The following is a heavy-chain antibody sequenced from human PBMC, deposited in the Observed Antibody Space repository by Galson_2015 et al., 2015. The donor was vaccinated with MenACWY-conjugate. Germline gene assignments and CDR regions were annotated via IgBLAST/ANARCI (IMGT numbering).Heavy chain of an antibody. CDR3: ARLNVDTSMVETLDPADY. J-gene: IGHJ4*02. CDR2: INHSGST. Sequence: ETLSLTCAVYGGSFSGYYWSWIRQPPGKGLEWIGEINHSGSTNYNPSLKSRVTISVDTSKNQFSLKLSSVTAADTAVYYCARLNVDTSMVETLDPADYWGQGTLVTVSS. V-gene: IGHV4-34*01. CDR1: GGSFSGYY. D-gene: IGHD5-18*01.